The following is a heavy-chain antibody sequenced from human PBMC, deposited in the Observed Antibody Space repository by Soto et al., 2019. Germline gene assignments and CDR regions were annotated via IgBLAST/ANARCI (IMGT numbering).Heavy chain of an antibody. Sequence: ASVKVSCKASGYTFTSYAMHWVRQAPGQRLEWMGWINAGNGNTKYSQKFQGRVTITRDTSASTAYMELSSLRSEDTAVYFCATDLATVVRRGDYWGQGTLVTVSS. CDR3: ATDLATVVRRGDY. V-gene: IGHV1-3*01. J-gene: IGHJ4*02. CDR1: GYTFTSYA. CDR2: INAGNGNT. D-gene: IGHD4-17*01.